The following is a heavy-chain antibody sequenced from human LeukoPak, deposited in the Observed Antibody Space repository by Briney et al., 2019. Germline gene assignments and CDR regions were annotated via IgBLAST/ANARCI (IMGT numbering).Heavy chain of an antibody. V-gene: IGHV3-23*05. CDR2: IDGSGKIT. D-gene: IGHD3-22*01. Sequence: GGSLRLSCAASGFTFSSYALNWVRQAPGKGLEWVSTIDGSGKITKYADSVKGRFTISRDNSKNTLYLQMNSLRAEDTAVYYCAKSTTHYYDSSGPFDYWGQGTLVTVSS. J-gene: IGHJ4*02. CDR3: AKSTTHYYDSSGPFDY. CDR1: GFTFSSYA.